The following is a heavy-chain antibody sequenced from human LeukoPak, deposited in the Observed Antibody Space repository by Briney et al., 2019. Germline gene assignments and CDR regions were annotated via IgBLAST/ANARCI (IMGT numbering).Heavy chain of an antibody. CDR1: GFTFSSYT. Sequence: GGSLRLSCAASGFTFSSYTMSWVRQAPGKGLEWVANIKQDGSEKYYVDSVKGRFTISRDNAKNSVYLQMNSLRTEDTAVYYCARGRVSYRLNALDYWGQGTLATVSS. D-gene: IGHD3-16*02. J-gene: IGHJ4*02. CDR2: IKQDGSEK. CDR3: ARGRVSYRLNALDY. V-gene: IGHV3-7*04.